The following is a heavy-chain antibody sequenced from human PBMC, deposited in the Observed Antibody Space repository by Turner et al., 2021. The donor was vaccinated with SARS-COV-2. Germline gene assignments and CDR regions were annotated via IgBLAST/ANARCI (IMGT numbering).Heavy chain of an antibody. CDR1: GFTVSINY. CDR3: ARDYGDYYFDY. D-gene: IGHD4-17*01. V-gene: IGHV3-53*01. J-gene: IGHJ4*02. Sequence: EVQLVESGGGLIQPGGSLRLSCSASGFTVSINYVSWVRQAPGKGLEWVSVIYSGGSTFYADSVKGRFTISRDNSRNTLYLQMNSLRAEDTAVYYCARDYGDYYFDYWGQGTLVTVSS. CDR2: IYSGGST.